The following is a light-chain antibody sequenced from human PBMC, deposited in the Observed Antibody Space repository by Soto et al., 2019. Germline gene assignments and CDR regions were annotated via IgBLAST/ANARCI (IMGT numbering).Light chain of an antibody. CDR2: GAS. V-gene: IGKV3-15*01. J-gene: IGKJ1*01. Sequence: DIVLTQSPGTLSVPPGERATLSCRASQSVSSKLAWYQQKPGQAPRLLFYGASTGATGIPARFSGSGSETEFTLSISSLQSEDFAVYYCQQYNNWPGTFGQGTKVEIK. CDR3: QQYNNWPGT. CDR1: QSVSSK.